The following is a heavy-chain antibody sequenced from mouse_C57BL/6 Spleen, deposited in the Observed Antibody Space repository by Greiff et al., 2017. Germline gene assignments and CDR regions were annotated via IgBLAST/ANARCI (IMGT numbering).Heavy chain of an antibody. J-gene: IGHJ3*01. CDR2: INPGSGGT. CDR1: GYAFTNYL. D-gene: IGHD2-3*01. V-gene: IGHV1-54*01. Sequence: QVHVKQSGAELVRPGTSVKVSCKASGYAFTNYLIEWVKQRPGQGLEWIGVINPGSGGTNYNEKFKGKATLTADKSSSTAYMQLSSLTSEDSAVXFCAREENDGYYSAWFAYWGQGTLVTVSA. CDR3: AREENDGYYSAWFAY.